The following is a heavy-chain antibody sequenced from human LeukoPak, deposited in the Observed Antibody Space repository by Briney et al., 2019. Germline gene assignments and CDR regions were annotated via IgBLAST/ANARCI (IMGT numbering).Heavy chain of an antibody. CDR3: ATDRPWLRQWLAPYYFDY. Sequence: GGSLRLSCAASGFTFSSYAMSWVRQAPGKGLEWVSAISGSGGSTYYADSVKGRFTISRDNSKNTLYLQMNSLRAEDTAVYYCATDRPWLRQWLAPYYFDYCGQGTLVTVSS. D-gene: IGHD6-19*01. J-gene: IGHJ4*02. CDR1: GFTFSSYA. CDR2: ISGSGGST. V-gene: IGHV3-23*01.